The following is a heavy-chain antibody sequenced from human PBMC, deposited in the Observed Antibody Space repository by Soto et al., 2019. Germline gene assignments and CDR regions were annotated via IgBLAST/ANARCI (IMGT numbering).Heavy chain of an antibody. Sequence: ASVKVSCKASGYTFTNHGISWVRQAPGQGLEWVGWVSGYNDKTKSAQKFKGRVTMTTDTSTSTAYMELRSLRSDDTAVYYCARDFYPVAYFFDYWGQGTLVTVSS. V-gene: IGHV1-18*04. CDR1: GYTFTNHG. CDR3: ARDFYPVAYFFDY. J-gene: IGHJ4*02. CDR2: VSGYNDKT. D-gene: IGHD2-21*01.